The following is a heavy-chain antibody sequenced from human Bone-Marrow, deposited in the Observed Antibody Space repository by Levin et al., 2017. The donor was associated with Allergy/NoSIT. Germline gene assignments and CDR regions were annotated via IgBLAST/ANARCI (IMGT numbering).Heavy chain of an antibody. CDR1: GFTFRTYA. CDR2: ISGSGAGT. CDR3: AQVGSGWFRNKLDS. V-gene: IGHV3-23*01. Sequence: GGSLRLSCAASGFTFRTYAMSWVRQAPGKGLEWLSGISGSGAGTFYADSVKGRCNISKDNSKKMVYLQLNSLRVEDTAVYYCAQVGSGWFRNKLDSWGPGTLVTVSS. J-gene: IGHJ4*02. D-gene: IGHD6-19*01.